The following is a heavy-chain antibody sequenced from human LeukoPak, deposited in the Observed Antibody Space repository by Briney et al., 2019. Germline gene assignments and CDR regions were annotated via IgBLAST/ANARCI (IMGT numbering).Heavy chain of an antibody. D-gene: IGHD4-23*01. CDR2: VFHRGTT. V-gene: IGHV4-39*01. CDR3: ARRDYSGDNPVLDY. Sequence: SETLSLTCTVSGGSISGSRSYWGWIRQPPGKGLEWIGSVFHRGTTYYNPSLKSRLTISVDTSKNQFSLKLSSVTAADTAVYYCARRDYSGDNPVLDYWGQGTLVTVSS. J-gene: IGHJ4*02. CDR1: GGSISGSRSY.